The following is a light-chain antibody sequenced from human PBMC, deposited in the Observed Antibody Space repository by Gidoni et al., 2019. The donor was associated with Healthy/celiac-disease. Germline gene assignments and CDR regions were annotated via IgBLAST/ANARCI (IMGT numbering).Light chain of an antibody. CDR1: SSNIGSNT. CDR2: SNN. CDR3: AAWDDSLNGVV. J-gene: IGLJ2*01. Sequence: QSVLTQPPSASGTPGPRVTISCSGSSSNIGSNTVNWYQQRPGTAPQLLIYSNNQRPSGVPDRFSGSKSGTSASLAISGLQSEDEADYYCAAWDDSLNGVVFGGGTKLTVL. V-gene: IGLV1-44*01.